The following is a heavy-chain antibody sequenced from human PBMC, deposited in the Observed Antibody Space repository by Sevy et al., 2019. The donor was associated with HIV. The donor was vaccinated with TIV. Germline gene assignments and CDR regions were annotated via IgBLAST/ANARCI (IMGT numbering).Heavy chain of an antibody. V-gene: IGHV3-21*01. CDR1: GFTFSSYS. CDR3: ARDLSPSYCGGDCSDGYFDY. CDR2: ISSSSSYI. Sequence: GGSLRLSCAASGFTFSSYSMNWVRQAPGKGLEWVSSISSSSSYIYYADSVKGRFTISRDNAKNSLYLQMNSLRAEDTAVYYSARDLSPSYCGGDCSDGYFDYWGQGTLVTVSS. J-gene: IGHJ4*02. D-gene: IGHD2-21*02.